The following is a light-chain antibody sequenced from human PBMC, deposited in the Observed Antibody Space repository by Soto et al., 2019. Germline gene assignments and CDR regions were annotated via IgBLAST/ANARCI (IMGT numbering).Light chain of an antibody. CDR2: GAS. Sequence: PGGRASLSCRASQRVSPYLAWYQQKPGQAPRLLIYGASTRAIGIPDRFSGSGSGTDLTLTISRLEPEDSAVYYCQQYVSSPFTFGPGTKVDIK. CDR1: QRVSPY. J-gene: IGKJ3*01. CDR3: QQYVSSPFT. V-gene: IGKV3-20*01.